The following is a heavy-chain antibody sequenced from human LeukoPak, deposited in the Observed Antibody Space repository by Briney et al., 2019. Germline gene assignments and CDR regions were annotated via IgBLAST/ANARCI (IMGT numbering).Heavy chain of an antibody. CDR1: GGTFSSYA. J-gene: IGHJ6*03. V-gene: IGHV1-69*05. D-gene: IGHD4-23*01. CDR3: TTGYGGAGYYYYMEV. Sequence: SVKVSCKASGGTFSSYAISWVRQAPGQGLEWMGGIIPIFGTANYAQKFQGRVTITTDESTSTAYMELSSLRSEDTAVYYCTTGYGGAGYYYYMEVWGKGTTVTVSS. CDR2: IIPIFGTA.